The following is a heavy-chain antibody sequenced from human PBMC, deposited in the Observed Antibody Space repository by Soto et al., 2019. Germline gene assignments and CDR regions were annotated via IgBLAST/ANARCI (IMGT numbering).Heavy chain of an antibody. Sequence: ASVKVSCKASGYSFNRYGISWVRQAPGQGLEWMGWISVYNGNTNYAQKLQGRVTMTTDTSTSTAYMELRSLRSDDTAVYYCARVTAAGPGALDYWGQGTLVTVSS. CDR1: GYSFNRYG. CDR2: ISVYNGNT. J-gene: IGHJ4*02. CDR3: ARVTAAGPGALDY. D-gene: IGHD6-13*01. V-gene: IGHV1-18*01.